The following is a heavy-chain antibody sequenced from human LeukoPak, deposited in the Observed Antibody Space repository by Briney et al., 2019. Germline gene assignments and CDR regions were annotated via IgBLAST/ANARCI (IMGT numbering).Heavy chain of an antibody. D-gene: IGHD3-10*01. CDR2: INSDGSST. J-gene: IGHJ3*02. CDR3: STGSGHAFYI. CDR1: GFTFSSYW. V-gene: IGHV3-74*01. Sequence: GGSLRLSCAASGFTFSSYWMHWVRQVPGKGLVWVSRINSDGSSTSYADSVKGRFTISRDNAKNTPYVQMNSLRAEDTAVYYCSTGSGHAFYIWGRGTMVTVSS.